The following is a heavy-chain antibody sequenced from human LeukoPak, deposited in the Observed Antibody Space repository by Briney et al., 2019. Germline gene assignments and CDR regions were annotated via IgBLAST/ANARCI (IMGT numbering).Heavy chain of an antibody. J-gene: IGHJ6*03. CDR1: GGTFSSYA. CDR2: IIPIFGTA. D-gene: IGHD1-1*01. Sequence: GSSVKVSCKASGGTFSSYAISWVRQAPGQGLEWMGGIIPIFGTANYAQKFQGRVTITTDESTSTAYMELSSLRSEDTAVYYCARNRLHTTGTTWRSYYYYMDVWGKGTTVTVSS. V-gene: IGHV1-69*05. CDR3: ARNRLHTTGTTWRSYYYYMDV.